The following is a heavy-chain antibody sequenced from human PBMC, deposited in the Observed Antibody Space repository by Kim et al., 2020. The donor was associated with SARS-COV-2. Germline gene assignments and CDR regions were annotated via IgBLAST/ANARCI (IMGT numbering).Heavy chain of an antibody. D-gene: IGHD3-22*01. J-gene: IGHJ4*01. V-gene: IGHV6-1*01. CDR3: ASDRGCITLIGSFDF. Sequence: VSVKSRITINPDTSRNQFSLQLNSVTPDDTAVYYCASDRGCITLIGSFDFWGQGTLVTVSS.